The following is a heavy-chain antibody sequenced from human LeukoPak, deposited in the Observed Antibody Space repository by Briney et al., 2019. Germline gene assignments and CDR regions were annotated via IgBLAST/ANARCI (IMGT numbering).Heavy chain of an antibody. CDR1: GGSISSYY. CDR3: ARERGTVTTSAFDP. D-gene: IGHD4-17*01. J-gene: IGHJ5*02. V-gene: IGHV4-59*01. CDR2: IYYSGST. Sequence: SETLSLTCTVSGGSISSYYWSWIRQPPGKGLEWIGYIYYSGSTNYNPSLKSRVTISVDTSKNQFSLKLSSVTAADTAVYYCARERGTVTTSAFDPWGQGTLVTVSS.